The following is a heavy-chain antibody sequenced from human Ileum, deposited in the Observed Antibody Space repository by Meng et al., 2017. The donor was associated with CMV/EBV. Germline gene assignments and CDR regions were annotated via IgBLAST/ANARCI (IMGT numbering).Heavy chain of an antibody. Sequence: ASVKVSCKASGYIFTAYFIHWLRQAPGQGLEWMGWINPNSGGTNYAQKFQGRVTMTRDTSISTAYMELSRLRSDDTAVYYCARERVTTPFDYWGQGTLVTVSS. J-gene: IGHJ4*02. V-gene: IGHV1-2*02. D-gene: IGHD4-11*01. CDR1: GYIFTAYF. CDR3: ARERVTTPFDY. CDR2: INPNSGGT.